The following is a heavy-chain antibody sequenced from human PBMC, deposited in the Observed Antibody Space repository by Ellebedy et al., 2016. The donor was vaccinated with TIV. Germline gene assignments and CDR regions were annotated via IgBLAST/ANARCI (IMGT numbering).Heavy chain of an antibody. Sequence: MPSETLSLTCSVSGDSISSSGLYYWDWIRKPPGKGLEWIGDIYFSGRTYYNPSLRSRVTMSVDTSKNQFSLRLNSVTAADTAVYYCARRSSGGLRIDYWGQGALVTVSS. CDR2: IYFSGRT. CDR1: GDSISSSGLYY. CDR3: ARRSSGGLRIDY. J-gene: IGHJ4*02. V-gene: IGHV4-39*01. D-gene: IGHD3-10*01.